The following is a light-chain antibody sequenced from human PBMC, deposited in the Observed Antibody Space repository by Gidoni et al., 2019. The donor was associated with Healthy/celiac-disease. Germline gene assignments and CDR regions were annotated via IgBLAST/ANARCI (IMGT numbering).Light chain of an antibody. CDR3: QQRSNWPK. CDR2: DAS. V-gene: IGKV3-11*01. J-gene: IGKJ1*01. CDR1: PSVSCY. Sequence: EIVLTQSPAPLSLSPGERATLSCRASPSVSCYLAWYQQKPGQAPRLLISDASNRATGIPARFSGSGSGTEFTLTISSLEPEDLAVYYCQQRSNWPKFGQGTKVEIK.